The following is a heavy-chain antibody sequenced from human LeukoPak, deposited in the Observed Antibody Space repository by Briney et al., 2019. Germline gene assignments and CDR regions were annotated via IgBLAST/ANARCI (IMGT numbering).Heavy chain of an antibody. CDR2: ISYDGSNK. V-gene: IGHV3-30*14. CDR3: ARDLPSLF. J-gene: IGHJ4*02. CDR1: GFTFSSYA. Sequence: GGSLRLSCAASGFTFSSYAMHWVRQAPGKGLEWVAVISYDGSNKYYADSVKGRFTISRDNSKNTLYLQMNSLRAEDTAVYYCARDLPSLFWGQGTLVTVSS.